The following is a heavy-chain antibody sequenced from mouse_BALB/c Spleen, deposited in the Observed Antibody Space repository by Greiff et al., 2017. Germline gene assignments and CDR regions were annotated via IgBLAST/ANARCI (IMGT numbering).Heavy chain of an antibody. CDR2: INPYNDGT. J-gene: IGHJ4*01. V-gene: IGHV1-14*01. Sequence: EVQLQQSGPELVKPGASVKMSCKASGYTFTSYVMHWVKQKPGQGLEWIGYINPYNDGTKYNEKFKGKATLTSDKSSSTAYMELSSLTSEDSAVYYCARKGYGTPYYYAMDYWGQGTSVTVSS. D-gene: IGHD1-1*01. CDR3: ARKGYGTPYYYAMDY. CDR1: GYTFTSYV.